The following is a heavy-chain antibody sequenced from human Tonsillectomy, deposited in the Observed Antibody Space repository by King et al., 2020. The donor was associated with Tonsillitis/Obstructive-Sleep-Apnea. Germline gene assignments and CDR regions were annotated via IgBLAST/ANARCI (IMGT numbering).Heavy chain of an antibody. J-gene: IGHJ3*02. CDR1: GFTFSSYD. D-gene: IGHD2-2*01. V-gene: IGHV3-13*04. CDR3: ARGLVRGYCSSTSCLDAFDI. Sequence: VQLVESGGGLVQPGGSLRLSCAASGFTFSSYDMHWVRQATGKGLEWVSAIGTAGDTYYPGSVKGRFTISRENAKNSLYLQMNSLRAGDTAVYYCARGLVRGYCSSTSCLDAFDIWGQGTMVTVSS. CDR2: IGTAGDT.